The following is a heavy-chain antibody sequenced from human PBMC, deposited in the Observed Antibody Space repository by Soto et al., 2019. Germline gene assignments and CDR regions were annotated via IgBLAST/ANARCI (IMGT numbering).Heavy chain of an antibody. CDR3: ARGVEYSTGWHYFDY. V-gene: IGHV1-69*01. J-gene: IGHJ4*02. Sequence: QVRLVQSGPEVRKPGFSVRVSCKASGGTFSTSAISWVRQAPGQGLEWMGGIVPIFGPEKYAPKFQGRVTMSADESTNTFYMELGSLRSEDTAVYYCARGVEYSTGWHYFDYWGQGTLVTVSS. CDR2: IVPIFGPE. D-gene: IGHD6-19*01. CDR1: GGTFSTSA.